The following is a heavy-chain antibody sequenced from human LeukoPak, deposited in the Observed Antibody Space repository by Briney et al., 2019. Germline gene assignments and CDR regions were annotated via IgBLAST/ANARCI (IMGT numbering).Heavy chain of an antibody. D-gene: IGHD5-24*01. Sequence: GGSLRLSCAASGFTFSDYSMNWVRQAPGKGLEWISYIGIDSGNTNYADSVKGRFTISGDKAKNSLYLQMNSLRVEDTAVYYCARYYKYAFDNWGQETLVTVSS. CDR3: ARYYKYAFDN. CDR2: IGIDSGNT. J-gene: IGHJ4*02. CDR1: GFTFSDYS. V-gene: IGHV3-48*01.